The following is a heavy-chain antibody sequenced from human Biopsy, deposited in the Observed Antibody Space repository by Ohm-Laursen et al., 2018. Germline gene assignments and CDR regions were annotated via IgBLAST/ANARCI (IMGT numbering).Heavy chain of an antibody. CDR1: GVYISDYY. J-gene: IGHJ4*02. CDR2: IYYSGST. D-gene: IGHD3/OR15-3a*01. V-gene: IGHV4-59*08. Sequence: TLSLTCSVSGVYISDYYWSWIRQPPGRGLEWVGSIYYSGSTNYNPPLKSRVTISADTSKSQLSLHLTSVTAADTAVYYCASRGLVMASDYYFDDWGQGTLVTVSS. CDR3: ASRGLVMASDYYFDD.